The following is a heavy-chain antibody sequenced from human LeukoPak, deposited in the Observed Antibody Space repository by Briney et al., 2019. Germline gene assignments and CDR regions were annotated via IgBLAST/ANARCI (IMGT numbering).Heavy chain of an antibody. D-gene: IGHD6-19*01. J-gene: IGHJ4*02. V-gene: IGHV5-51*01. CDR3: ARRIAVAGTFFDY. Sequence: GESLKICCKGAGYSFTSYWIGWVRQLPGEGLEWVGIIYPGDSDTRYSPSFRGEVTISADKSISTAYLQWSSLKASDTAMYYCARRIAVAGTFFDYWGQGTLVTVSS. CDR1: GYSFTSYW. CDR2: IYPGDSDT.